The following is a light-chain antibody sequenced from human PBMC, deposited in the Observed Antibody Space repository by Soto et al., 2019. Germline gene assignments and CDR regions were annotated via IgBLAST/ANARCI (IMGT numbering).Light chain of an antibody. CDR3: QQYYSTPRT. V-gene: IGKV4-1*01. CDR2: WAS. CDR1: QSVLYSSNNKSF. Sequence: DIVMTQSPDSLAVSLGERATINCKSSQSVLYSSNNKSFLAWYQQRPGQPPNLLIYWASTRESGVPDRFSGSGSGTDFTLTISRLQAEDVAVYYCQQYYSTPRTFGQGTKVEIK. J-gene: IGKJ1*01.